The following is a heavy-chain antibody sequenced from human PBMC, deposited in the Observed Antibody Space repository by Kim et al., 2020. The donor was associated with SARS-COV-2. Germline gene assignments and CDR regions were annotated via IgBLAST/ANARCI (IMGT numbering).Heavy chain of an antibody. Sequence: TESAASVKGRFTISRDDYKSIAYLQMNSLKTEDTAVYYCTRDDFWSGYSRYWGQGTLVTVSS. CDR2: T. D-gene: IGHD3-3*01. CDR3: TRDDFWSGYSRY. J-gene: IGHJ4*02. V-gene: IGHV3-49*02.